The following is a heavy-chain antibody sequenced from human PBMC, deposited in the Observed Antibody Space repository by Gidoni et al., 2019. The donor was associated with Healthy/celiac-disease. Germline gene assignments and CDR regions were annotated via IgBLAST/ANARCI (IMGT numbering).Heavy chain of an antibody. D-gene: IGHD3-22*01. CDR1: GFTFTSSA. CDR3: AAVGYYDSSGYYYFDY. J-gene: IGHJ4*02. V-gene: IGHV1-58*01. CDR2: IVVGSGNT. Sequence: QMQLVQSGPEVKKPGTSVKVSCKASGFTFTSSAVQWVRQARGQRLEWRGWIVVGSGNTNYAQKFQERVTITRDMSTSTAYMELSSLRSEDTAVYYCAAVGYYDSSGYYYFDYWGQGTLVTVSS.